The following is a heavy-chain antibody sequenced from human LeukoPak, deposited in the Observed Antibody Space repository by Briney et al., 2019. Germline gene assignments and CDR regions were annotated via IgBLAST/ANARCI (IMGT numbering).Heavy chain of an antibody. D-gene: IGHD1-26*01. J-gene: IGHJ3*01. CDR1: GFTFSDYY. Sequence: GSLRLSCAASGFTFSDYYMSWIRQAPGKGLEWVSYIINSGKTIYYTDSVKGRFTISRDNAKNSLFLQMNSLRVEDTAVYYCARAGSYYNSFEFWGQGTMVTVSS. CDR2: IINSGKTI. V-gene: IGHV3-11*04. CDR3: ARAGSYYNSFEF.